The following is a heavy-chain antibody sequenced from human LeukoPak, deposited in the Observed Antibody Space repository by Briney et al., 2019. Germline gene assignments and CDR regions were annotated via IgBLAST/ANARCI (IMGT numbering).Heavy chain of an antibody. CDR2: IIPILGIA. Sequence: ASVKVSCKASGATFSSYAISWVRQAPGQGLEWMGRIIPILGIANYAQKFQGRVTITADKSTSTAYMELSSLRSEDTAVYYCARDQAAAANGFDYWGQGTLVTVSS. CDR1: GATFSSYA. V-gene: IGHV1-69*04. CDR3: ARDQAAAANGFDY. J-gene: IGHJ4*02. D-gene: IGHD6-13*01.